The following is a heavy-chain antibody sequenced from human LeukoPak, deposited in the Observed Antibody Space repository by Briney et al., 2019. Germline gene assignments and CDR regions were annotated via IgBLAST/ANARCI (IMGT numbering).Heavy chain of an antibody. D-gene: IGHD5-24*01. CDR1: GFTFGDYA. Sequence: GGSLRLSCTASGFTFGDYAMSWFRQAPGKGLEWVGFIRSKAYGGTTEYAASVKGRFTISRDDSKSIAYLQMNSLKTEDTAVYYCTRVMATIVIGSFDYWGQGTLVTVSS. CDR2: IRSKAYGGTT. CDR3: TRVMATIVIGSFDY. J-gene: IGHJ4*02. V-gene: IGHV3-49*03.